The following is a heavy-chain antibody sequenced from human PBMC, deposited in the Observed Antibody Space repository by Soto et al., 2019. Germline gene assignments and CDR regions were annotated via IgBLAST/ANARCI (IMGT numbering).Heavy chain of an antibody. CDR1: GGSFSGYY. CDR2: INHSGGT. CDR3: ARAGGYSYGYFDY. Sequence: SETLSLTCAVYGGSFSGYYWSWIRQPPGKGLEWIGEINHSGGTNYNPSLKSRVTISVDTSKNQFSLKLSSVTAADTAVYYCARAGGYSYGYFDYCGQGTLVTVSS. V-gene: IGHV4-34*01. J-gene: IGHJ4*02. D-gene: IGHD5-18*01.